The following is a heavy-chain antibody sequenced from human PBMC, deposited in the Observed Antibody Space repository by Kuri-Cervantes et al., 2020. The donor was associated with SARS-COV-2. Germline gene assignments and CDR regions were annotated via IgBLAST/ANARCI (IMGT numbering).Heavy chain of an antibody. V-gene: IGHV4-59*11. CDR1: GGSISSHY. Sequence: SETLSLTCTVSGGSISSHYWSWIRQPPGKGLEWIGYIYYSGSTNYNPSLKSRVTISVDTSKNQFSLKLSSVTAADTAVYYCARESGKGDYDFWSGYGTRRGYYMDVWGKGTTVTVSS. D-gene: IGHD3-3*01. J-gene: IGHJ6*03. CDR3: ARESGKGDYDFWSGYGTRRGYYMDV. CDR2: IYYSGST.